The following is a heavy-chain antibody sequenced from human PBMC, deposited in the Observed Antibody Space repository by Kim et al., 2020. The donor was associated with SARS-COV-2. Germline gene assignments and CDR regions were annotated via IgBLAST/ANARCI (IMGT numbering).Heavy chain of an antibody. CDR1: GYTFTGYY. CDR2: INPNSGGT. D-gene: IGHD2-2*02. V-gene: IGHV1-2*02. CDR3: ARSLGYCSSTSCYIGLDY. J-gene: IGHJ4*02. Sequence: ASVKVSCKASGYTFTGYYMHWVRQAPGQGLEWMGWINPNSGGTNYAQKFQGRVTMTRDTSISTAYMELSRLRSDDTAVYYCARSLGYCSSTSCYIGLDYWGQGTLVTVSS.